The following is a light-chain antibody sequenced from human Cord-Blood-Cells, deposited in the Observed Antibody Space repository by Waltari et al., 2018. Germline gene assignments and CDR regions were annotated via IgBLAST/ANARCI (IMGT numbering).Light chain of an antibody. Sequence: EIALTQSPATLSLSPGERATLSCRASQSVSSYLAWYQQKPGQAPRLLINDASNRATGIPARFSGSGSGTDFTLTISSLEPEDFAVYYCQQRSNWPPYTFGQGTKLEIK. CDR2: DAS. CDR3: QQRSNWPPYT. J-gene: IGKJ2*01. CDR1: QSVSSY. V-gene: IGKV3-11*01.